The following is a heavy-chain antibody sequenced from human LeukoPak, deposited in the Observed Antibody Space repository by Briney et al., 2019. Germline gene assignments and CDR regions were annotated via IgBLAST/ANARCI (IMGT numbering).Heavy chain of an antibody. D-gene: IGHD3-22*01. CDR2: ISDRGSTI. V-gene: IGHV3-48*03. J-gene: IGHJ4*02. CDR1: RFLFRSYE. Sequence: SLRLPCAVSRFLFRSYEMIWVRQAPAKGLEWVSQISDRGSTIHYTESVKRRFTISRDDSKSIAYLQMNSLNTEHSAVYYCTRVPHDSIGYYNALAYWGKGTLVTVSS. CDR3: TRVPHDSIGYYNALAY.